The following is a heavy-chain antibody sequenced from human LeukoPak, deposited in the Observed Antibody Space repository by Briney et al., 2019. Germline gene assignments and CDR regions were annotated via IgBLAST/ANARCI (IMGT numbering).Heavy chain of an antibody. Sequence: QPGGSLRLSCAASGFAFSSYAMNWVRQAPGKGLEWVSSISGSGGSTYDTDSVKGRFTISRDNSKNTLYLQMNSLRAEDTAVYYCARRGGGCSGYSCIYWYFDLWGRGALVTVSS. J-gene: IGHJ2*01. CDR2: ISGSGGST. CDR1: GFAFSSYA. CDR3: ARRGGGCSGYSCIYWYFDL. V-gene: IGHV3-23*01. D-gene: IGHD3-22*01.